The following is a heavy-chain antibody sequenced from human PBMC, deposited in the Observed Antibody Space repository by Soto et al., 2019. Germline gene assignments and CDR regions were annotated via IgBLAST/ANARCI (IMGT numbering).Heavy chain of an antibody. CDR3: VRLIGNSWLDY. Sequence: SQTLSLTCVISGDSVSSDDATCDWIRQSPSRGLEWLGRTYYRSKWYNDYAVSVKSRITINPDTSKNQISLQLNSVTPEDTAVYYCVRLIGNSWLDYWGQGTLVTVSS. D-gene: IGHD6-13*01. CDR2: TYYRSKWYN. V-gene: IGHV6-1*01. J-gene: IGHJ4*02. CDR1: GDSVSSDDAT.